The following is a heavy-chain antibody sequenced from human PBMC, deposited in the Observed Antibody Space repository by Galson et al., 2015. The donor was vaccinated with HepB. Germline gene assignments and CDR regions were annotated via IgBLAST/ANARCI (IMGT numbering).Heavy chain of an antibody. CDR3: ARDWGIAVAGTWWFDP. V-gene: IGHV3-21*06. D-gene: IGHD6-13*01. CDR2: ISSRSDYI. J-gene: IGHJ5*02. Sequence: SLRLSCTASGFMFSSYNMNWVRQAPGKGLEWVSAISSRSDYIHYADSVKGRFTISRDNAKNTLYLQMNSLRAEDTAVYYCARDWGIAVAGTWWFDPWGQRTLVTVSS. CDR1: GFMFSSYN.